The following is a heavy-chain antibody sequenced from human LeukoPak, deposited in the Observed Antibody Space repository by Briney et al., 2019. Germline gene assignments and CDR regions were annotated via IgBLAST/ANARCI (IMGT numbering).Heavy chain of an antibody. CDR2: IYCNDDK. Sequence: SGPTLVNPTQTLTLTCTFSGFSLSTSGVGVGWIRQPPGQALEWLALIYCNDDKRYSPSLKSGLTITKDTSKNQVVLTMTNMDPGDTATYYCAHDGGAYDAFDIWGQGTMVTVSS. CDR3: AHDGGAYDAFDI. CDR1: GFSLSTSGVG. J-gene: IGHJ3*02. D-gene: IGHD4-17*01. V-gene: IGHV2-5*01.